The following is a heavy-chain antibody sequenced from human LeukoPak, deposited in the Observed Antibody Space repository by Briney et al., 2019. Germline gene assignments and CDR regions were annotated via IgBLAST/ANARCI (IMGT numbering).Heavy chain of an antibody. CDR2: ISNNGRST. J-gene: IGHJ1*01. Sequence: PGGSLRLSCVGSGFTFSNHALHWVRQFPGKRLEYVSAISNNGRSTHYTDSVKGRFTVSRDNSKETVYLQLGSLRPEDTALYYCASGLSGAPDYWGRGTLVTVSS. CDR3: ASGLSGAPDY. V-gene: IGHV3-64*02. CDR1: GFTFSNHA. D-gene: IGHD3-10*01.